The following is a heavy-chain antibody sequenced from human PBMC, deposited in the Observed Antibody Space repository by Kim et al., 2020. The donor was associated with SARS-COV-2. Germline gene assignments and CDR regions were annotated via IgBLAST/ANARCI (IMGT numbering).Heavy chain of an antibody. Sequence: SGNTGHAQKFQGRVTMTRNTSISTAYMELSSLRYEDTAVYYCARGLGGTHWGQGTLVTVSS. J-gene: IGHJ4*02. D-gene: IGHD1-26*01. CDR3: ARGLGGTH. V-gene: IGHV1-8*01. CDR2: SGNT.